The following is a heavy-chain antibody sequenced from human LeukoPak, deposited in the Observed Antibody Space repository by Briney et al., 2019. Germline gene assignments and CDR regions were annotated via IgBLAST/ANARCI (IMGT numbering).Heavy chain of an antibody. D-gene: IGHD2-2*01. CDR1: GGSISSSSYY. CDR2: IYYSGST. CDR3: ARRCSSTSCSVYYYGMDV. J-gene: IGHJ6*02. Sequence: SETLSLTCTVSGGSISSSSYYWGWIRQPPGKGLEWIGSIYYSGSTYYNPSLKSRVTISVDTSKNQFSLKLSSVTAADTAVYYCARRCSSTSCSVYYYGMDVRGQGTTVTVSS. V-gene: IGHV4-39*01.